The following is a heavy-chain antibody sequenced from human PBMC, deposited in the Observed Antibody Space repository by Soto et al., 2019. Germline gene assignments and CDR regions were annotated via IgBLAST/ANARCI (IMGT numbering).Heavy chain of an antibody. D-gene: IGHD2-15*01. V-gene: IGHV4-4*02. J-gene: IGHJ6*02. CDR1: GGSISSSNW. Sequence: QVQLQESGPGLVKPSGTLSLTCAVSGGSISSSNWWSWVRQPPGKGLEWIGEIYHTGSTNYNPSRKSRVTISLDKSKNQFSLKLSSVTAADTAVYFCARSTFCSGGTCYPLPVGLDVWGQGTTGTASS. CDR2: IYHTGST. CDR3: ARSTFCSGGTCYPLPVGLDV.